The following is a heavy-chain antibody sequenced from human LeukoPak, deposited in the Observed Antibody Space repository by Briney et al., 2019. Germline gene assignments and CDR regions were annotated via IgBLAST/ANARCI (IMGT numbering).Heavy chain of an antibody. J-gene: IGHJ4*02. V-gene: IGHV4-59*01. CDR3: ATGEALYYDILTGYFNPRFDY. D-gene: IGHD3-9*01. CDR1: GGSISSYY. Sequence: SETLSLTCTVSGGSISSYYWSWIRQPPGKGLEWIGYIYYSGSTNYNPSLKSRATISVDTSKNQFSLKLSSVTAADTAVYYCATGEALYYDILTGYFNPRFDYWGQGTLVTVSS. CDR2: IYYSGST.